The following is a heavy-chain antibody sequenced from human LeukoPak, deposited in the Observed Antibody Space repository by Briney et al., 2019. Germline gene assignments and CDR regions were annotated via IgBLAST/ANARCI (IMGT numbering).Heavy chain of an antibody. CDR3: AKSPGYGSGSYYRVFDY. CDR2: ITGDGTTT. CDR1: RLTFSNYG. D-gene: IGHD3-10*01. V-gene: IGHV3-23*01. J-gene: IGHJ4*02. Sequence: GGSLRLSCEASRLTFSNYGMSWVRQAPGKGLQWVSAITGDGTTTYYADSVKGRFTISRDNSKNTLYLQMNSLRAEDTAVYYCAKSPGYGSGSYYRVFDYWGQGTLVTVSS.